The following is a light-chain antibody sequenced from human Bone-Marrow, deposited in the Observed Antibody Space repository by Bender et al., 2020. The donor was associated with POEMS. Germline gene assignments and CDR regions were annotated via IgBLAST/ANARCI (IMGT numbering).Light chain of an antibody. V-gene: IGLV2-14*03. CDR3: TSYADSASANWL. J-gene: IGLJ3*02. Sequence: QSALTQPASVSGSPGQSITISCTGATNATGAYFSVSWYQQHPGKVPKLMISDVSNRPSGISHRFSGSKSGNTASLTVSGLQAEDEADYYCTSYADSASANWLFGGGTKLTVL. CDR2: DVS. CDR1: TNATGAYFS.